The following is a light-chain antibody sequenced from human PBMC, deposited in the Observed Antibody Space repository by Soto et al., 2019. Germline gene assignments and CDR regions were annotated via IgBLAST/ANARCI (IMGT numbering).Light chain of an antibody. J-gene: IGKJ1*01. CDR1: QIVSSN. V-gene: IGKV3-15*01. CDR2: CAS. CDR3: QQYNNWPPGA. Sequence: VLTKSASTLSLSPGERATLSCGASQIVSSNLAWYQQKPGQAPTLLIYCASTSATGIPARFSGSGSGTEFTLTISSLQSEDFAVYYCQQYNNWPPGAFGQGTKV.